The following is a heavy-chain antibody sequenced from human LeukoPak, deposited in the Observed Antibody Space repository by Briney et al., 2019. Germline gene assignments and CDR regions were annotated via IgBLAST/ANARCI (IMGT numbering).Heavy chain of an antibody. CDR1: GFILKNHN. V-gene: IGHV3-21*01. CDR3: AREGNDYYYDQ. J-gene: IGHJ4*02. CDR2: ITGDCKYI. Sequence: PGGSLRLSRSASGFILKNHNLTRGRQAPGKGVEWVSSITGDCKYITYADSVKGRFTISRDNAKNSLYLQVASLRGDDTATYYCAREGNDYYYDQWGQGTLVTVSP. D-gene: IGHD3-16*01.